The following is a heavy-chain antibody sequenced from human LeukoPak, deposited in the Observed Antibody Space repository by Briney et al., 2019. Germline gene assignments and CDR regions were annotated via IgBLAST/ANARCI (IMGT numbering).Heavy chain of an antibody. CDR3: ARHNYYGSGSYDY. J-gene: IGHJ4*02. Sequence: SETLSLTCAVYGGSFSGSYWSWVRQPPGKGLEWIGEINHNGSTNYNPSLKSRVTISVDTSKKQFSLKLSSVTAADTAVYYCARHNYYGSGSYDYWGQGTLVTVSS. CDR2: INHNGST. CDR1: GGSFSGSY. V-gene: IGHV4-34*01. D-gene: IGHD3-10*01.